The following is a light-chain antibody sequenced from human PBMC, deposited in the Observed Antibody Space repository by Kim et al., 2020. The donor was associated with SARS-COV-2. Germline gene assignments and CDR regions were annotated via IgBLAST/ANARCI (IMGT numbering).Light chain of an antibody. CDR1: QDISNY. CDR2: DAS. CDR3: QQYGNLVT. Sequence: DIQMTQSPSSLSASVGDRVTITCQASQDISNYLNWYQQKPGKAPKLLIYDASSLDTGVPSRFSGSGSGTDFSFTISSLQPEDIATYYCQQYGNLVTFGPGTKVDIK. J-gene: IGKJ3*01. V-gene: IGKV1-33*01.